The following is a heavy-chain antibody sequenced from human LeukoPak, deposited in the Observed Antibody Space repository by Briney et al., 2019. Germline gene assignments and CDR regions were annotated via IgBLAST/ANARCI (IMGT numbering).Heavy chain of an antibody. CDR3: ARDGATVTYEIDY. D-gene: IGHD4-17*01. V-gene: IGHV1-46*01. Sequence: GASVKVSCTASRYTFTSYYMHWVRQAPGQGLEWMGIINPSGGSTSYAQKFQGRVTMTRDTSTSTVYMELSSLRSEDTAVYYCARDGATVTYEIDYWGQGTLVTVSS. J-gene: IGHJ4*02. CDR2: INPSGGST. CDR1: RYTFTSYY.